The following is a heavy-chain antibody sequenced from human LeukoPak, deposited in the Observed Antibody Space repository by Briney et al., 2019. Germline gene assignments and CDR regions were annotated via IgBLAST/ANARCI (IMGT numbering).Heavy chain of an antibody. Sequence: ASVKVSCKASGYTFTSYGISWVRQAPGQGLEWMGWISAYNGNTNYAQKLQGRVTMTTDTSTSTAYMELRSLRADDTAVYYCARDPWGVATGVNWFDPWGQGTLVTVSS. D-gene: IGHD5-12*01. CDR2: ISAYNGNT. CDR3: ARDPWGVATGVNWFDP. CDR1: GYTFTSYG. J-gene: IGHJ5*02. V-gene: IGHV1-18*01.